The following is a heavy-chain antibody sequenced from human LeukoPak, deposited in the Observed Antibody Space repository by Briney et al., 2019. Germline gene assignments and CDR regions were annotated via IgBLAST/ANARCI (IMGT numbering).Heavy chain of an antibody. CDR1: GYTFTSYD. Sequence: GASVKVSCKASGYTFTSYDINWVRQATGQGLEWMGWMNPNSGNTNYAQKLQGRVTMTTDTSTSTAYMELRSLRSDDTAVYYCARAAFVGELRPFDYWGQGTLVTVSS. D-gene: IGHD1-26*01. CDR2: MNPNSGNT. V-gene: IGHV1-18*01. CDR3: ARAAFVGELRPFDY. J-gene: IGHJ4*02.